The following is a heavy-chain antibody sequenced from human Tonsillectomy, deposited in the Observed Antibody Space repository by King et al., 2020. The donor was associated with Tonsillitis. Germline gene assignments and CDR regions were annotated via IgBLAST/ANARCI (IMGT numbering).Heavy chain of an antibody. D-gene: IGHD3-22*01. CDR2: ISYDGSNK. J-gene: IGHJ4*02. Sequence: VQLVESGGGVVQPGRSLRLSCAASGFTFSTFDMHWVRQAPGKGLEWVAVISYDGSNKYYVDSVKGRFTISRDNSKSTLYLQINSLRAEDTAVYFCAKDLIDYYDSSGYFAYWGQGTLVTVSS. CDR3: AKDLIDYYDSSGYFAY. V-gene: IGHV3-30*18. CDR1: GFTFSTFD.